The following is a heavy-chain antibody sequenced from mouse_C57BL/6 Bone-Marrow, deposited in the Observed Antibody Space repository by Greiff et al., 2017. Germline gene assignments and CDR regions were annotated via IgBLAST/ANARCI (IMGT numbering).Heavy chain of an antibody. CDR1: GYTFTNYW. J-gene: IGHJ4*01. Sequence: QVQLQQSGAELVRPGTSVKMSCKASGYTFTNYWIGWAKQRPGHGLEWIGDIYPGGGYTNYNEKFKGKATLTADNSSRTAYMQLSSLTSEDSALYYCARDDGEYFYAMDDWGQGTSVTVAS. CDR2: IYPGGGYT. CDR3: ARDDGEYFYAMDD. V-gene: IGHV1-63*01. D-gene: IGHD2-3*01.